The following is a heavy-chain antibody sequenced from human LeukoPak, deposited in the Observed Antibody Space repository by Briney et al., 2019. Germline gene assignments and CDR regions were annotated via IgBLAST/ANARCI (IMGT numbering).Heavy chain of an antibody. CDR1: GFTFSSFW. CDR3: VRARGSCSSTSCYNWFDP. J-gene: IGHJ5*02. V-gene: IGHV3-74*01. D-gene: IGHD2-2*01. Sequence: PGGSLRLSCAASGFTFSSFWMLWVRQAPGKGLVWVSRINSDGSSTNYADSVKGRFTISRDNAKNTLYLQMNSLRAEDTSVYYCVRARGSCSSTSCYNWFDPWGQGTLVTVSS. CDR2: INSDGSST.